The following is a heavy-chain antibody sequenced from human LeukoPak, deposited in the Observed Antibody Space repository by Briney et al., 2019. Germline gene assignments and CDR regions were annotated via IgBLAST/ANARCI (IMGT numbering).Heavy chain of an antibody. J-gene: IGHJ4*02. CDR3: ARTTDARYDY. V-gene: IGHV3-53*01. Sequence: GGSLRLSCAASGFTFSSYWLTWVRQAPGKGLEWVSVIYSGGSTYYADSVKGRFTISRDNSKNTLYLQMNSLRAEDTAVYYCARTTDARYDYWGQGTLVTVSS. D-gene: IGHD1-1*01. CDR1: GFTFSSYW. CDR2: IYSGGST.